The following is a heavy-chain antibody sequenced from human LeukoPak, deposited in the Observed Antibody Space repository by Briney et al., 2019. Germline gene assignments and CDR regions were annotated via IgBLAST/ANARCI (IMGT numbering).Heavy chain of an antibody. Sequence: GASVEVSCKASGYTFTGYYMHWVRQAPGQGPEWMGWINPNSGGTNYAQKFQGRVTMTRDTSISTAYMELSRLRSDDTAVYYCARDLDDSSGYYYAFDIWGQGTMVTVSS. V-gene: IGHV1-2*02. CDR2: INPNSGGT. D-gene: IGHD3-22*01. CDR3: ARDLDDSSGYYYAFDI. J-gene: IGHJ3*02. CDR1: GYTFTGYY.